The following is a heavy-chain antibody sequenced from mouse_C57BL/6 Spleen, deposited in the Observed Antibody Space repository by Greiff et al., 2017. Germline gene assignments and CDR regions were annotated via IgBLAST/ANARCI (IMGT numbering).Heavy chain of an antibody. CDR2: IWSGGST. CDR1: GFSLTSYG. CDR3: TRKSNCVRAMDY. Sequence: QVQLQQSGPCLVQPSQSLSITCTVSGFSLTSYGVHWVRQSPGKGLEWLGVIWSGGSTDNNAAFISRLSISEDNSKSEVFVKINSMPADDTAIYYCTRKSNCVRAMDYWGTGTSVTVSS. V-gene: IGHV2-2*01. J-gene: IGHJ4*01.